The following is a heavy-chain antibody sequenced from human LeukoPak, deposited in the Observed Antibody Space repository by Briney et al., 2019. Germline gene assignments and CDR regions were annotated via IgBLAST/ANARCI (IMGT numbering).Heavy chain of an antibody. CDR2: IYHSGST. CDR3: ASGNCSSTSCYGYFNYYYMDV. J-gene: IGHJ6*03. CDR1: GYSISSGYY. V-gene: IGHV4-38-2*01. D-gene: IGHD2-2*03. Sequence: PSETLSLTCAVSGYSISSGYYWGWIRQPPGKGLEWIGSIYHSGSTYYNPSLKSRVTMSVDTSKNQFSLKLSSVTAADTAVYYCASGNCSSTSCYGYFNYYYMDVWGKGTTVTVSS.